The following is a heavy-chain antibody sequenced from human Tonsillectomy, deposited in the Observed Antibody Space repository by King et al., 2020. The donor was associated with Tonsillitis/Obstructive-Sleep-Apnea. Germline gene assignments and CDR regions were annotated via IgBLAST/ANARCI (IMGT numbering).Heavy chain of an antibody. CDR3: AREFGELSGWFDP. CDR2: IFYSGST. J-gene: IGHJ5*02. D-gene: IGHD3-10*01. CDR1: GGPISSYY. V-gene: IGHV4-59*08. Sequence: VQLQESGPGLVKPSETLSLTCTVSGGPISSYYWSWIRQPPGKGLEWIGYIFYSGSTNYNPSLKSRVTISVDTSKNQFSLKLSAVTAADTAVYYCAREFGELSGWFDPWGQGTRVTVSS.